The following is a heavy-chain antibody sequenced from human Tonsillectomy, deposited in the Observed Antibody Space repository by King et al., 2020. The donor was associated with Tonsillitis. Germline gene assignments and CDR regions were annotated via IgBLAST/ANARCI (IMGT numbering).Heavy chain of an antibody. CDR3: ARAQQTYCTNGVRYPYYFDY. CDR2: ISSSSSYT. Sequence: VQLVESGGGLVKPGGSLRLSCAASGFTFSDYYMSWIRQAPGKGLEWVSYISSSSSYTNYADSVKGRFTISRDNAKNSLYLQMNSLRAEDTAVYYCARAQQTYCTNGVRYPYYFDYWGQGTLVTVSS. J-gene: IGHJ4*02. CDR1: GFTFSDYY. D-gene: IGHD2-8*01. V-gene: IGHV3-11*05.